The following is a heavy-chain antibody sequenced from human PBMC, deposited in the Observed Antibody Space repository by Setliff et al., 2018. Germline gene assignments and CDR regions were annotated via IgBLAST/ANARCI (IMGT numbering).Heavy chain of an antibody. J-gene: IGHJ4*02. V-gene: IGHV1-18*01. CDR3: ARINFYVSSGYYYAPDY. CDR1: GYTFTNYG. D-gene: IGHD3-22*01. CDR2: INNYSFKT. Sequence: KVSCTTSGYTFTNYGITWVRQAPGQGLEWMGWINNYSFKTNYPQKFLGRVTVTTDTSTGTAYMELGSLTSDDTAIYYCARINFYVSSGYYYAPDYWGPGTLVTVSS.